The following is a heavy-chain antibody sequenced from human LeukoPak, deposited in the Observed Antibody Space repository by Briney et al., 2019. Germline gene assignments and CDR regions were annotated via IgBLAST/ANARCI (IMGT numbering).Heavy chain of an antibody. CDR2: INPSGGST. J-gene: IGHJ6*03. Sequence: ASVKVSCKASGYTFTSYYMLWVRQAPGQGLEWMGIINPSGGSTSYAQKFQGRVTMTRDMSTSTVYMELSSLRSEDTAVYYCAREAFVHYYYYYMDVWAKGPRSPSP. CDR1: GYTFTSYY. CDR3: AREAFVHYYYYYMDV. V-gene: IGHV1-46*01.